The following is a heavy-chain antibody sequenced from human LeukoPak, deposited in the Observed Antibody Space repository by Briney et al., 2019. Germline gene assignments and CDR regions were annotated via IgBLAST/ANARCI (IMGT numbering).Heavy chain of an antibody. Sequence: SETLSLTCTVSGGSISSYYWSWIRQPPGKGLEWIGYIYYSGSTNYNPSLKSRVTISVDTSKNQFSLKLSSVTAADTAVYYCAAVKIAATFDYWGQGTLVTVSS. CDR2: IYYSGST. J-gene: IGHJ4*02. V-gene: IGHV4-59*01. D-gene: IGHD6-13*01. CDR3: AAVKIAATFDY. CDR1: GGSISSYY.